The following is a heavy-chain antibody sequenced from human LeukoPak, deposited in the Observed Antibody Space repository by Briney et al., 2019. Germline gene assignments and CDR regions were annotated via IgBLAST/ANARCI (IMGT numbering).Heavy chain of an antibody. J-gene: IGHJ4*02. Sequence: GGSLRLSCAASGFTFSSYGMHWVRQAPGKGLEWVAVIWYDGSNKYYADSVKGRFTISRDNSKNTLYLQMNSLRAEDTAVYYCARDSVGDITMMAYWGQGTLVTVSS. CDR3: ARDSVGDITMMAY. CDR1: GFTFSSYG. D-gene: IGHD3-22*01. V-gene: IGHV3-33*01. CDR2: IWYDGSNK.